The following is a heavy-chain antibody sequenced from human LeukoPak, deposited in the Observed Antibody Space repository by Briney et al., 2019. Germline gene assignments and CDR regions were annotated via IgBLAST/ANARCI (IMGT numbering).Heavy chain of an antibody. CDR2: IYYGGGT. D-gene: IGHD5-24*01. J-gene: IGHJ4*02. CDR1: GRFSSSYY. CDR3: ARSRGYNPFDL. Sequence: SETLSLTCTVSGRFSSSYYWNWIRQSPGKGLECLGHIYYGGGTKYNPSLKSRVTISVDTSKKQFSLKLTSVTAADTALYYCARSRGYNPFDLWGQGTLVTVSS. V-gene: IGHV4-59*01.